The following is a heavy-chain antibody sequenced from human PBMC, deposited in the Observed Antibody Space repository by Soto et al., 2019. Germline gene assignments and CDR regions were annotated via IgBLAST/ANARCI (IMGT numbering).Heavy chain of an antibody. CDR3: AKKGDFWSGYHSYGMDV. CDR1: GFTFSSYG. J-gene: IGHJ6*02. V-gene: IGHV3-30*18. CDR2: ISYDGSNK. Sequence: GGSLRLSCAASGFTFSSYGVHWVRQAPGKGLEWVAVISYDGSNKYYADSVKGRFTISRDNSKNTLYLQMNSLRAEDTAVYYCAKKGDFWSGYHSYGMDVWGQGTTVTVSS. D-gene: IGHD3-3*01.